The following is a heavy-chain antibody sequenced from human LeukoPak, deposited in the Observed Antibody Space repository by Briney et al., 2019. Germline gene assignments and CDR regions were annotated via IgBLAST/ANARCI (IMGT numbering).Heavy chain of an antibody. D-gene: IGHD1-26*01. CDR1: GFTFSSYA. CDR3: AKAGKGIVGATFTFDY. Sequence: GGSLRLSCAASGFTFSSYAMSWVRQAPGKGLEWVSAISGSGGSTYYADSVKGRFTISRDNSRNTLYLQMNSLRAEDTAVYYCAKAGKGIVGATFTFDYWGQGTLVTVSS. CDR2: ISGSGGST. V-gene: IGHV3-23*01. J-gene: IGHJ4*02.